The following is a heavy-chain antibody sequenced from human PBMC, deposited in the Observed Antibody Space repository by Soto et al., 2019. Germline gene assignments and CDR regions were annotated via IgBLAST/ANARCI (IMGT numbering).Heavy chain of an antibody. D-gene: IGHD1-26*01. CDR3: AREGGSLNWFDP. CDR1: GFTFSSYA. J-gene: IGHJ5*02. CDR2: ISGSGGST. Sequence: PGGSLRLSCAASGFTFSSYAMSWVRQAPGKGLEWVSTISGSGGSTYYADSVKGRFTIPRDNSKNTLCLQMNSLRAEDTAVYYCAREGGSLNWFDPWGQGTLVTVSS. V-gene: IGHV3-23*01.